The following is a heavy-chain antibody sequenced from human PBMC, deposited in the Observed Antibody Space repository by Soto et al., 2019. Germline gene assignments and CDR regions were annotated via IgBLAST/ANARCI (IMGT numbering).Heavy chain of an antibody. CDR2: FSHCGST. D-gene: IGHD6-19*01. J-gene: IGHJ4*02. CDR1: GGSISSGGYS. CDR3: ARGGLLPDY. Sequence: QLQLQESGSGLVKPSQTLSLTCAVSGGSISSGGYSWSWIRQPPGKGLEWIGYFSHCGSTYYNPSLKSRVTISVDRSKNQFSLKLSSVTAADTAVYYCARGGLLPDYWGQGTLVTVSS. V-gene: IGHV4-30-2*01.